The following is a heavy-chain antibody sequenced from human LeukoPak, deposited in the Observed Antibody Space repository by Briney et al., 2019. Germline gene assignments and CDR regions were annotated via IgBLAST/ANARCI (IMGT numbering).Heavy chain of an antibody. CDR2: MNPNSGNT. Sequence: GASVKVSCKASGYTFTSYDINWVRQATGQGLEWMGWMNPNSGNTGYAQKFQGRVTMTRNTSISTAYMELSSLRSEDTAVYYCARGRSSIAARRRLIRFDPWGQGTLVTVFS. V-gene: IGHV1-8*01. J-gene: IGHJ5*02. D-gene: IGHD6-6*01. CDR1: GYTFTSYD. CDR3: ARGRSSIAARRRLIRFDP.